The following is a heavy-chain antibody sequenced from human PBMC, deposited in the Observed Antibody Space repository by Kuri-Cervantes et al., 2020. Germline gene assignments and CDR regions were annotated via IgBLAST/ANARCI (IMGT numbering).Heavy chain of an antibody. CDR2: INSDGSST. D-gene: IGHD4-17*01. Sequence: LSLTCVASGFTFSNYWMHWVRQAPGKGLVWASRINSDGSSTSYADSVKGRFTISRDNSKNTVYLQMNSLRAEDTAVYYCAREAQRDYGTDYWGQGTLVTVSS. CDR1: GFTFSNYW. J-gene: IGHJ4*02. CDR3: AREAQRDYGTDY. V-gene: IGHV3-74*01.